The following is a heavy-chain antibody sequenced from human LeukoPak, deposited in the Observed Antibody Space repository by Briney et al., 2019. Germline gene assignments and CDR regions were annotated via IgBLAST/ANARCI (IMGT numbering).Heavy chain of an antibody. V-gene: IGHV4-38-2*02. CDR2: IYHSGST. CDR3: ARGLLNWNTGVDDYGMDV. CDR1: GHSTTSGYY. Sequence: KPSETLSLTCPVPGHSTTSGYYWGWIRLAPGKGLEWIGSIYHSGSTYYNTSLKSRVTLSGDTSKTQFSLKLSSVTAADTAVYYCARGLLNWNTGVDDYGMDVWGKGTTVTVSS. D-gene: IGHD1/OR15-1a*01. J-gene: IGHJ6*04.